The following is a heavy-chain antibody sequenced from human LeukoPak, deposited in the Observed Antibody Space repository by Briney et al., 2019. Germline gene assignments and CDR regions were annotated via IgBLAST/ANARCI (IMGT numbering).Heavy chain of an antibody. CDR3: ASGHSSSSGDFDY. CDR1: GFTFSSYW. J-gene: IGHJ4*02. Sequence: PGGSLRLSCAASGFTFSSYWMHWVRQAPGKGLVWVSRINSDGSSTSYADSVKGRFTISRDNAKNTLYLQMNSLRAEDTAVYYCASGHSSSSGDFDYWGQGTLVTVSS. V-gene: IGHV3-74*01. CDR2: INSDGSST. D-gene: IGHD6-6*01.